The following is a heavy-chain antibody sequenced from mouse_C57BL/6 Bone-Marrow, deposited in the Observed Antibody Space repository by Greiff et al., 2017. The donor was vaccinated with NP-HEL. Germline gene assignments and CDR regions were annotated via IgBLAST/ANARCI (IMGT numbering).Heavy chain of an antibody. Sequence: VNVVESGAELARPGASVKLSCKASGYTFTSYGISWVKQRTGQGLEWIGEIYPRSGNTYYNEKFKGKATLTADKSSSTAYMELRSLTSEDSAVYFCARNYGSRYFDYWGQGTTLTVSS. D-gene: IGHD1-1*01. J-gene: IGHJ2*01. CDR3: ARNYGSRYFDY. CDR2: IYPRSGNT. CDR1: GYTFTSYG. V-gene: IGHV1-81*01.